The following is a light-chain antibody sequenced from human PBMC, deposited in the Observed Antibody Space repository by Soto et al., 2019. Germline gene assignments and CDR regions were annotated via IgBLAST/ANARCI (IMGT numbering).Light chain of an antibody. CDR2: DAS. CDR1: QSISTW. Sequence: DIQMTQSPSTLSASVGARVTITCRASQSISTWLAWYQQKPGKAPKLLIYDASSLQGGVPPRFSGSGSGTEFSLTISSLQSDAFATYYCLQYGTYATFGRGTKVEI. CDR3: LQYGTYAT. V-gene: IGKV1-5*01. J-gene: IGKJ1*01.